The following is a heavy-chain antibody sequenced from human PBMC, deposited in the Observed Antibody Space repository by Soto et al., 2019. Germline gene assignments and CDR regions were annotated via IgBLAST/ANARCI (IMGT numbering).Heavy chain of an antibody. V-gene: IGHV1-69*01. CDR2: IIPSSETT. Sequence: SVKGSCNASGGSFDNYVLSWVRQAPGQGLEWVGGIIPSSETTNYAQKFQGRLTLIADANIVYMELSSLRSDDTAIYYCARRNVSSIHFLRFDDWGQRTLVTVSS. J-gene: IGHJ4*02. CDR3: ARRNVSSIHFLRFDD. CDR1: GGSFDNYV. D-gene: IGHD3-3*02.